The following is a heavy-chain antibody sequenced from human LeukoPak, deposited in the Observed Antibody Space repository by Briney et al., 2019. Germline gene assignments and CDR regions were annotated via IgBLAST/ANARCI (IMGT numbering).Heavy chain of an antibody. CDR1: GFTFSSYG. D-gene: IGHD2-2*01. J-gene: IGHJ6*02. CDR3: ARDRSRGVVPAALDV. Sequence: QSGGSLRLSCAAFGFTFSSYGMHWVRQAPGKGLEWVAVIWYDGSNKYYADSVKGRFTISRDNSKNTLYLQMNSLRAEDTAVYYCARDRSRGVVPAALDVWGQGTTVTVSS. CDR2: IWYDGSNK. V-gene: IGHV3-33*01.